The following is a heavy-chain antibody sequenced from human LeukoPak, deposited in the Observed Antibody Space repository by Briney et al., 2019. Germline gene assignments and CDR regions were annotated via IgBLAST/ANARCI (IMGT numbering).Heavy chain of an antibody. CDR2: ISWNSGSI. D-gene: IGHD3-22*01. J-gene: IGHJ3*02. Sequence: TGGSLRLSCAASGFTFDDYAMHWVRQAPGKGLEWVSGISWNSGSIGYADSVKGRFTISRDNAKNSLYLQMNSLRAEDTALNYCAKDRAYDSSGNDAFDIWGQGTMVTVSS. V-gene: IGHV3-9*01. CDR3: AKDRAYDSSGNDAFDI. CDR1: GFTFDDYA.